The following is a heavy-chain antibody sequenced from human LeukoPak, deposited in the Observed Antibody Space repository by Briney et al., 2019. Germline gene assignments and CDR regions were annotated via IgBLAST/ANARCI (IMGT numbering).Heavy chain of an antibody. D-gene: IGHD3-22*01. Sequence: SETLSLTCAVSGYSISIGYYWGWIRQPPGKGLEWIGSIYYSGNTNDNPSLKSRLAISLDTSKNQFSLKLSSVTASDTAVYYCARHRLYDTTGYYYDFDYWGQGTLVTVSS. J-gene: IGHJ4*02. V-gene: IGHV4-38-2*01. CDR2: IYYSGNT. CDR1: GYSISIGYY. CDR3: ARHRLYDTTGYYYDFDY.